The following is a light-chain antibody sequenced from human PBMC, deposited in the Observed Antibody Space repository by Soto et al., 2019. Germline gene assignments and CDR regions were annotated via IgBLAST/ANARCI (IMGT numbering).Light chain of an antibody. CDR2: DTS. J-gene: IGKJ1*01. CDR1: QSVSSSY. CDR3: QQCGSSPS. Sequence: EIVLTQSPGTLSLSPGERATLSCRASQSVSSSYLAWYQQKPGQAPRLLIYDTSSRATGIPDRFSGSGSGTDSTLAISRLEPEDFAMYYCQQCGSSPSFGQGTKVELK. V-gene: IGKV3-20*01.